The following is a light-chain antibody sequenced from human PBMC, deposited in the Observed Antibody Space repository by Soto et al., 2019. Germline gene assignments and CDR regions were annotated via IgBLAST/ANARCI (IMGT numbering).Light chain of an antibody. CDR3: QQYNTWPLT. CDR2: GAS. Sequence: EIVMTQSPATLSVSPGERATLSCRASQGVTNNLAWYQQKPGQAPRLLIYGASTRATGIPARFSGSGSGTEFTLTISGLQSEDFAVYYCQQYNTWPLTFGGGTKVEIK. J-gene: IGKJ4*01. V-gene: IGKV3-15*01. CDR1: QGVTNN.